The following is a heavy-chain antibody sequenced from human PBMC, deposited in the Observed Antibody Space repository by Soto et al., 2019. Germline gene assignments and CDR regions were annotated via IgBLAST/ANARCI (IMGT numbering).Heavy chain of an antibody. CDR1: GFTFSSYG. J-gene: IGHJ6*02. D-gene: IGHD3-10*01. V-gene: IGHV3-30*18. CDR2: ISYDGSNK. Sequence: GGSLRLSCAASGFTFSSYGMHWVRQAPGKGLEWVAVISYDGSNKYYADSVKGRFTISRDNSKNTLYLQMNSLRAEDTAVYYCAKEGSPYGSGSRSSRGYYYGMDVWGQGTTVTVSS. CDR3: AKEGSPYGSGSRSSRGYYYGMDV.